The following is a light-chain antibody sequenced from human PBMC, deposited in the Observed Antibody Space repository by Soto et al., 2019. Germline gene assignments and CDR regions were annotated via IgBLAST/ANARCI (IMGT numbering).Light chain of an antibody. CDR1: QSLLHSNGYNF. Sequence: IVMTQSPLSLPVTPGEPASISCRSSQSLLHSNGYNFLDWYLQKPGQSPQLLIYLGSNRASGVPDRFSGSGSGTDFTLKISRVEAEDVGVYYCMQALETPYIFGQGTKLEIK. J-gene: IGKJ2*01. CDR2: LGS. CDR3: MQALETPYI. V-gene: IGKV2-28*01.